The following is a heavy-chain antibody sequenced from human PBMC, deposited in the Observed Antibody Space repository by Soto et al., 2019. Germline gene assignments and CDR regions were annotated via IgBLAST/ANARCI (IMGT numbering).Heavy chain of an antibody. J-gene: IGHJ3*02. Sequence: QVQLVESGGGVVQPGRSLRLSCVASGFTFSTYGMHWVRQAPGKGLEWVALIWYDGSNQDYADSVKGRFIISRDNSKNTMYQEMSGLRAEDTAVYYCARETNEGGFDIWGQGTVVTVSS. CDR2: IWYDGSNQ. D-gene: IGHD3-16*01. V-gene: IGHV3-33*01. CDR1: GFTFSTYG. CDR3: ARETNEGGFDI.